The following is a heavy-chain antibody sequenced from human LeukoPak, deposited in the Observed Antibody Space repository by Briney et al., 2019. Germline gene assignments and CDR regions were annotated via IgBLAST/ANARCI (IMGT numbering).Heavy chain of an antibody. D-gene: IGHD6-13*01. Sequence: PGGSLRLSCAASGFTFSGSAMHWVRQASGKGLEWVGRIRSKANSYATAYAASVKGRFTISRDDSKNTAYLQMNSLKTEDTAVYYCARVAEAAAFDSWGQGTLVTVSS. CDR2: IRSKANSYAT. CDR3: ARVAEAAAFDS. CDR1: GFTFSGSA. J-gene: IGHJ4*02. V-gene: IGHV3-73*01.